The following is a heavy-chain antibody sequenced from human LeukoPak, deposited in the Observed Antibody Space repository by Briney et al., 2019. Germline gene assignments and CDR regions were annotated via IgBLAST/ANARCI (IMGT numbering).Heavy chain of an antibody. CDR2: IYYSGST. CDR3: ARGGSAYGGNLFDY. J-gene: IGHJ4*02. D-gene: IGHD4-23*01. Sequence: SETLSLTCTVSGGSISSYYWSWIRQPPGKGLEWIGYIYYSGSTNYNPSLKSRVTIPVDTSKNQFSLKLSSVTAADTAVYYCARGGSAYGGNLFDYWGQGTLVTVSS. CDR1: GGSISSYY. V-gene: IGHV4-59*01.